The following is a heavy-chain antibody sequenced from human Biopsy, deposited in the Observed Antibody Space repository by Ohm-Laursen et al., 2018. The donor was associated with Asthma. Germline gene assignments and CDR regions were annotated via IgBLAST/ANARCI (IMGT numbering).Heavy chain of an antibody. J-gene: IGHJ3*02. CDR1: GFTFSNYG. CDR2: VSSDGHNK. CDR3: ARQSGQDYGDSSGFDI. D-gene: IGHD3-22*01. Sequence: SLRLSCAASGFTFSNYGMHWVRQGPGKGLEWVALVSSDGHNKYYEDSVKGRFTISRDNSRNRLYLQINRLTVEDSAVYFCARQSGQDYGDSSGFDIWGQGTKVAVPS. V-gene: IGHV3-30*03.